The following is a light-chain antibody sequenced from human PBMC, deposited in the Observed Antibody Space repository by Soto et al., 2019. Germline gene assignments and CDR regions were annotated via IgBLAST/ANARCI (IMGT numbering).Light chain of an antibody. Sequence: EIVLTQSPGTLSLSPGERATLSCRASQSVTINYLAWYQQKPGQAPRLLVYGASTRATGIPDRFSGSGSGTDFTLTINRLEHEDFAVYYCQQYGSSPFTFGPGTKVDIK. CDR3: QQYGSSPFT. CDR1: QSVTINY. CDR2: GAS. J-gene: IGKJ3*01. V-gene: IGKV3-20*01.